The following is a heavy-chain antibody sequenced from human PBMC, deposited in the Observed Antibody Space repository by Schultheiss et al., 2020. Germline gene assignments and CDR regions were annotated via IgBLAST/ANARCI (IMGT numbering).Heavy chain of an antibody. CDR2: INHSGST. Sequence: SQPLSLTCAVYGGSFSGYYWSWIRQPPGKGLEWIGEINHSGSTNYNPSLKSRVTISVDTSKNQFSLKLSSVTAADTAVYYCARGEDPAEMATTPFDYWGQGTLVTGSS. CDR3: ARGEDPAEMATTPFDY. CDR1: GGSFSGYY. V-gene: IGHV4-34*01. D-gene: IGHD5-24*01. J-gene: IGHJ4*02.